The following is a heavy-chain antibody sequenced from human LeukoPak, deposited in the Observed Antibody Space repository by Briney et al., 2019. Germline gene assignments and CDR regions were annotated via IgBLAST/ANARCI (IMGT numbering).Heavy chain of an antibody. D-gene: IGHD1-26*01. CDR1: GGSISSYY. V-gene: IGHV4-59*01. CDR3: AGGRVGGAFDI. J-gene: IGHJ3*02. CDR2: IYYSGST. Sequence: PSETLSLTCTVSGGSISSYYWSWIRQPPGKGLEWIGYIYYSGSTNYNPSLKSRVTISVDTSKNQFSLKLSSVTAADTAVYYCAGGRVGGAFDIWGQGTMVTVSS.